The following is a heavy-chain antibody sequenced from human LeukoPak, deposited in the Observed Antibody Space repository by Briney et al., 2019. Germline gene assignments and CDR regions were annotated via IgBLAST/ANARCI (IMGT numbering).Heavy chain of an antibody. V-gene: IGHV4-39*01. CDR1: GGSISSSSSY. CDR3: ARTTVATQFDY. CDR2: IYYSGRT. J-gene: IGHJ4*02. Sequence: SETLSLTCTVSGGSISSSSSYWGWIRQPPGKGLEWIGTIYYSGRTYYNASLKSRVTTSADTSKNQFSLKLSSVTAADTAVYYCARTTVATQFDYWGQGTLVTVSS. D-gene: IGHD4-23*01.